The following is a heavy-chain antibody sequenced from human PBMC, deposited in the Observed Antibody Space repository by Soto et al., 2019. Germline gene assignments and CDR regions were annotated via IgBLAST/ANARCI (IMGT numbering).Heavy chain of an antibody. CDR2: VSPPFRTS. V-gene: IGHV1-69*01. J-gene: IGHJ6*02. CDR1: GVSFNNNG. D-gene: IGHD3-10*01. CDR3: ARVLYYGSGSYSPYGMDV. Sequence: VQLVESGAEVKKPGSSVKVSCKTSGVSFNNNGIGWVRQAPGHGLEWMGVVSPPFRTSNYARKFQGRISITADASTGTVNMELSSLTAEDTAQYYCARVLYYGSGSYSPYGMDVWGQGTTVTVSS.